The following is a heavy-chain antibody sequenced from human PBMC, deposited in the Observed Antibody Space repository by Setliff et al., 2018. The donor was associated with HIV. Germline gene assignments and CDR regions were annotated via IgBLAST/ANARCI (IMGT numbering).Heavy chain of an antibody. CDR3: ARLKSGSLGGYVDY. CDR1: SGSISSSTYY. J-gene: IGHJ4*02. Sequence: SETLSLTCTVSSGSISSSTYYWGWIRQPPGKGLEWIGSIYYSGSTYYNPSLKSRVTISVDTSKNQFSLNLSFVTAADTAVYYCARLKSGSLGGYVDYWGQGTLVTVSS. CDR2: IYYSGST. V-gene: IGHV4-39*07. D-gene: IGHD3-10*01.